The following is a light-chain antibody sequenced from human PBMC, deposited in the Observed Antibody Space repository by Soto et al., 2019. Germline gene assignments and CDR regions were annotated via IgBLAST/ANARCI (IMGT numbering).Light chain of an antibody. V-gene: IGKV3-20*01. CDR1: QSFSSSY. CDR3: QQYNNWPPIT. Sequence: ENVWTQSPGTLSLSPGDRATLSCRASQSFSSSYLAWYQQKPGQAPRLLIYGASIRATGIPDRFSGSGSGTEFTLTISSLQSEDFAVYYCQQYNNWPPITFGQGTRLEIK. J-gene: IGKJ5*01. CDR2: GAS.